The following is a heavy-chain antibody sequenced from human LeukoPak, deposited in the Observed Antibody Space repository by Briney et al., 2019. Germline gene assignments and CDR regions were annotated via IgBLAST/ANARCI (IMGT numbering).Heavy chain of an antibody. CDR1: GGTFSSYA. D-gene: IGHD1-26*01. V-gene: IGHV1-69*04. CDR3: ARQGSGSSAFDY. Sequence: LGASVKVSCKASGGTFSSYAISWVRQAPGQGLEWMGRIIPILGIANYAQKFQGRVTITADKSTSTAYMELSSLRSEDTAVYYCARQGSGSSAFDYWGQGTLVTVSS. J-gene: IGHJ4*02. CDR2: IIPILGIA.